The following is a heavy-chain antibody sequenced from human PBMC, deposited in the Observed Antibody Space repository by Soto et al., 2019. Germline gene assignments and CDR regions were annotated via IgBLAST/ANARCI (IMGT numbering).Heavy chain of an antibody. J-gene: IGHJ6*02. Sequence: EVQLVESGGGSVQPGGSLRLSCAASGFTFRSYFMAWVRQAPGKGLVLVSQVTGDGSTTNYADSVRGRFTISRDNAKNTLYLQMNSLRDEATAIYYCARENWYSMDVWGQGTTVTVSS. V-gene: IGHV3-74*01. CDR3: ARENWYSMDV. D-gene: IGHD1-20*01. CDR2: VTGDGSTT. CDR1: GFTFRSYF.